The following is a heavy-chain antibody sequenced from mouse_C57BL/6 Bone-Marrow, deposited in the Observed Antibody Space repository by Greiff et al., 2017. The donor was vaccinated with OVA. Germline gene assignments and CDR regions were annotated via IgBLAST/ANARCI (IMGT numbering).Heavy chain of an antibody. CDR3: ARHEEGYYASYFDY. V-gene: IGHV1-82*01. CDR1: GYAFSSSW. Sequence: LVESGPELVKPGASVKISCKASGYAFSSSWMNWVKQRPGQGLEWIGRIYPGDGDTNYNGKFKGKATLTADKSSSTAYMQLSSLTSEDSAVYFCARHEEGYYASYFDYWGQGTTLTVSS. D-gene: IGHD2-3*01. CDR2: IYPGDGDT. J-gene: IGHJ2*01.